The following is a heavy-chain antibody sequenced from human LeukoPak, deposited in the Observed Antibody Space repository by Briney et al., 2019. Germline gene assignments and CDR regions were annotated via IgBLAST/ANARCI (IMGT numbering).Heavy chain of an antibody. V-gene: IGHV3-7*01. CDR2: IKQDGSEK. D-gene: IGHD6-19*01. Sequence: GGSLRLSCAASGFTFSSYWMSWVRQAPGKGLGWVANIKQDGSEKYYVDSVKGRFTISRDNAKNSLYLQMNSLRAEDTAVYYCAREGEQWLVDAFDIWGQGTMVTVSS. CDR1: GFTFSSYW. J-gene: IGHJ3*02. CDR3: AREGEQWLVDAFDI.